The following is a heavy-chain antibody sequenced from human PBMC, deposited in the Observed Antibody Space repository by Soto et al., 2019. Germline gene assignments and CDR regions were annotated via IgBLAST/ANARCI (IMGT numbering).Heavy chain of an antibody. V-gene: IGHV4-31*03. D-gene: IGHD3-10*01. J-gene: IGHJ6*03. CDR2: IYYSGST. CDR3: ARDLTVRGVIHYMDV. CDR1: GGSISSGGYY. Sequence: SETLSLTCTVSGGSISSGGYYWSWIRQHPGKGLEWIGYIYYSGSTYYNPSLKSRVTISVDTSKNQFSLKLSSVTAADTAVYYCARDLTVRGVIHYMDVWGKGTTVTVSS.